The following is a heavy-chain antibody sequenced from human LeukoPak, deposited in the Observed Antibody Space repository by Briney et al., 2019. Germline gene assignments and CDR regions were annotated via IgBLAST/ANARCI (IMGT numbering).Heavy chain of an antibody. CDR3: ARNPGAIAVAGPDY. CDR2: IYYSGST. V-gene: IGHV4-39*01. CDR1: GGSIGRSSYY. D-gene: IGHD6-19*01. Sequence: PSETLSLTCTVSGGSIGRSSYYWGWIRQPPGKGLEWIGSIYYSGSTYYNPSLKSRVTISVDTSKNQFSLKLSSVTAADTAVYYCARNPGAIAVAGPDYWGQGALVTVSS. J-gene: IGHJ4*02.